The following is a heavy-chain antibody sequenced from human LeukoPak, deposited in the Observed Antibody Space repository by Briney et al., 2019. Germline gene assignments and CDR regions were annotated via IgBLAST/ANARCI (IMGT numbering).Heavy chain of an antibody. CDR3: AKALRPYPKDAFDM. Sequence: GGSLRLACAVSGFTFSSYAMSWVGQAPGKGLEWVSDIRHSGGNTYYADSVKGRFTISRDNSKNTLYLQMNSLRAEDTAVYYCAKALRPYPKDAFDMRGQGTMVTVSS. CDR1: GFTFSSYA. D-gene: IGHD2-21*01. V-gene: IGHV3-23*01. J-gene: IGHJ3*02. CDR2: IRHSGGNT.